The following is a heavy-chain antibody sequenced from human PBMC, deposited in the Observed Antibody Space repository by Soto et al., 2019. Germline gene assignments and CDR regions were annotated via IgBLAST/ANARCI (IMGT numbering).Heavy chain of an antibody. D-gene: IGHD5-18*01. J-gene: IGHJ4*02. CDR2: ISYDGSNK. CDR1: GFTFSSYG. CDR3: AKDRGGYSYGSDY. V-gene: IGHV3-30*18. Sequence: QVQLVESGGGVVQPGRSLRLSCAASGFTFSSYGMHWVRQAPGKGLEWVAVISYDGSNKYYADSVKGRFTISRDNSKNTLYLQMNSLRAEDTAVYYCAKDRGGYSYGSDYWGQGTLVTVS.